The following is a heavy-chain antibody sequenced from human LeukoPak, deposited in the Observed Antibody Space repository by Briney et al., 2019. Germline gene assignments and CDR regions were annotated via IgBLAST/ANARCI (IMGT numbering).Heavy chain of an antibody. V-gene: IGHV3-30*04. CDR1: GFTFSSYA. J-gene: IGHJ4*02. D-gene: IGHD3-10*01. Sequence: GRSLRLSCAASGFTFSSYAMHWVRQAPGKGLEWVAVMSFDGTHIYYADSVKGRFTISRDNSKNTLYLQMNSLRAEATAVYYCAREGDYYGSGSHFDYWGQGTLVTVSS. CDR2: MSFDGTHI. CDR3: AREGDYYGSGSHFDY.